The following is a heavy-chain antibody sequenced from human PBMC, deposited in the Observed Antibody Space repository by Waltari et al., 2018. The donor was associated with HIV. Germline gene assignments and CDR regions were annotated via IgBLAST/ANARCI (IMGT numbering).Heavy chain of an antibody. CDR2: INPSGGST. CDR1: GYTFTSYY. D-gene: IGHD1-26*01. V-gene: IGHV1-46*01. Sequence: QLQLVQSGAEVKKPGASVKVSCKASGYTFTSYYMHWVRQAPGQGLEWMGIINPSGGSTSYAQKCQGRVTMTRDTSTSTVYMELSSLRSEDTAVYYCARDRWELQNRTSWYFDLWGRGTLVTVSS. J-gene: IGHJ2*01. CDR3: ARDRWELQNRTSWYFDL.